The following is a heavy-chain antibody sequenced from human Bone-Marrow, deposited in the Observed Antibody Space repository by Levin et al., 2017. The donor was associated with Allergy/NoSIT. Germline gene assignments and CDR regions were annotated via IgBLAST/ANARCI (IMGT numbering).Heavy chain of an antibody. D-gene: IGHD6-19*01. Sequence: GESLKISCKASGYTFTGYYMHWVRQAPGQGLEWMGRINPNSGCTNYAQKFQGRVTMTRDTSISTAYMELSRLRSDDTAVYYCARVGSGGATDFQHWGKGTLVTVSS. V-gene: IGHV1-2*06. CDR3: ARVGSGGATDFQH. J-gene: IGHJ1*01. CDR1: GYTFTGYY. CDR2: INPNSGCT.